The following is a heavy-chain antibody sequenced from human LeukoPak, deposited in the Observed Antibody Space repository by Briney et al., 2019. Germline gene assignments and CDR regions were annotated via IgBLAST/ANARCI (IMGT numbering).Heavy chain of an antibody. CDR3: AKSDPPLPY. V-gene: IGHV3-74*01. CDR2: IDNDGNNP. J-gene: IGHJ4*02. Sequence: GGSLRLSCAASGFAFSNERMHWVRQAPGMGLFWVSYIDNDGNNPTYVDSVKGRFTISRHNAKRKLYLHMNSLRPEDTGVYFCAKSDPPLPYWGQGTQVTVSS. CDR1: GFAFSNER.